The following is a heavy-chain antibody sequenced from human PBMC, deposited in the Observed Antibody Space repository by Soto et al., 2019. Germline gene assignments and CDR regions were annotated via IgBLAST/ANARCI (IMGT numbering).Heavy chain of an antibody. Sequence: QVQLVESGGGVVQPGRSLRLSCAASGFTFSSYAMHWVRQAPGKGLEWVAVISYDGSNKYYADSVKGRFTISRDNSKNTLYLQMNSLRAEDTAVYYWANTVSGFGYWGQGTLVTVSS. CDR2: ISYDGSNK. J-gene: IGHJ4*02. D-gene: IGHD4-17*01. CDR3: ANTVSGFGY. V-gene: IGHV3-30-3*01. CDR1: GFTFSSYA.